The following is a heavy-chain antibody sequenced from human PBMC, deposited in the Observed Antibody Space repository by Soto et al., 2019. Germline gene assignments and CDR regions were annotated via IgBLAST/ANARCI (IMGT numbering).Heavy chain of an antibody. CDR1: GFTVNNNY. J-gene: IGHJ4*02. V-gene: IGHV3-66*01. Sequence: SGGSLRLSCAASGFTVNNNYMSWVRQAPGKGLEWVSVIYSGGTTYYADSVKGRFIISRDNPENTIYLQMNSLRAEDTAVYYCARESDITETTSYWGQGALVTVSS. D-gene: IGHD1-7*01. CDR3: ARESDITETTSY. CDR2: IYSGGTT.